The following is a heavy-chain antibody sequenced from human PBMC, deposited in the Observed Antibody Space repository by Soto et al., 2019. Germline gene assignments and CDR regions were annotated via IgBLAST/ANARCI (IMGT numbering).Heavy chain of an antibody. CDR3: ARVTYYDFWSGSLFDY. Sequence: PSETLSLTCTVSGGSISSYYWSWIRQPPGKGLEWIGYIYYSGGTNYNPSLKSRVTISVDTSKNQFSLKLSSVTAADTAVYYCARVTYYDFWSGSLFDYWGQGTLVTVSS. CDR2: IYYSGGT. CDR1: GGSISSYY. V-gene: IGHV4-59*01. J-gene: IGHJ4*02. D-gene: IGHD3-3*01.